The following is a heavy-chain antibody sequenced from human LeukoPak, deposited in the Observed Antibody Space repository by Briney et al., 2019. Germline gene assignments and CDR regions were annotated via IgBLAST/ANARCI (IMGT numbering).Heavy chain of an antibody. D-gene: IGHD3-10*01. V-gene: IGHV3-7*01. CDR1: GFTFSNAW. Sequence: GGSLRLSCAASGFTFSNAWMSWGRQAPGKGLEWVANIKQDGSEKYYVDSVKGRFTISRDNAKNSLYLQMNSLRAEDTAVYYCARGGYYYGSGKLWDYWGQGTLVTVSS. CDR3: ARGGYYYGSGKLWDY. CDR2: IKQDGSEK. J-gene: IGHJ4*02.